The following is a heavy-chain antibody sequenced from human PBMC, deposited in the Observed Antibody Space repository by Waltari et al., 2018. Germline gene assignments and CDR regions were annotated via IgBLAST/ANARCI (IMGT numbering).Heavy chain of an antibody. CDR2: IGQSGTT. CDR1: GGSFSGYY. J-gene: IGHJ3*02. V-gene: IGHV4-34*01. Sequence: QVQLQQWGAGLLKPSETLSLTCAVYGGSFSGYYWSWIRQPPGKGLEWVGEIGQSGTTNDNPSLKSRVSISRDTSKNQFSLKLSSVTAADTAVYYCARQEIIVEVTGDAFDIWGQGTMVTVSS. D-gene: IGHD2-21*02. CDR3: ARQEIIVEVTGDAFDI.